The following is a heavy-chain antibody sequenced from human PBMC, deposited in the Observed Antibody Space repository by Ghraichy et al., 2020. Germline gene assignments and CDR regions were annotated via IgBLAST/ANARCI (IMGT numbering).Heavy chain of an antibody. CDR1: GGSISSYY. Sequence: GSLRLSCTVSGGSISSYYWSWIRQPPGKGLEWIGYIYYSGSTNYNPSLKSRVTISVDTSKNQFSLKLSSVTAADTAVYYCARLVMGANIVDYWGQGTLVTVSS. CDR3: ARLVMGANIVDY. V-gene: IGHV4-59*08. J-gene: IGHJ4*02. CDR2: IYYSGST. D-gene: IGHD1-26*01.